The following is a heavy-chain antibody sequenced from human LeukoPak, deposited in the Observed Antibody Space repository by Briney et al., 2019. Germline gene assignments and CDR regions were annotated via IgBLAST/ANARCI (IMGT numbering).Heavy chain of an antibody. J-gene: IGHJ4*02. CDR2: ISASGGDT. V-gene: IGHV3-23*01. CDR3: AKGIDWFTD. CDR1: GFMFSSYA. D-gene: IGHD3-9*01. Sequence: AGGSLRLSCAASGFMFSSYAMSWVRQAPGKGLEWVSAISASGGDTYYADSVRGRFTISRDNSKNTLYLQMSSLRAEDTALYYCAKGIDWFTDWGQGTLVTVSS.